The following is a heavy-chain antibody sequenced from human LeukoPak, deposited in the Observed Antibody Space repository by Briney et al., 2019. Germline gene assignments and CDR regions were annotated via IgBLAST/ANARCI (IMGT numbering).Heavy chain of an antibody. CDR3: ARGPPGYSSSWYSY. CDR1: GGSFSGYC. CDR2: INHSGST. D-gene: IGHD6-13*01. J-gene: IGHJ4*02. Sequence: PSETLSLTCAVYGGSFSGYCWSWIRQPPGKGLEWIGEINHSGSTNYNPSLKSRVTISVDTSKNQFSLKLSSVTAADTAVYYCARGPPGYSSSWYSYWGQGTLVTVSS. V-gene: IGHV4-34*01.